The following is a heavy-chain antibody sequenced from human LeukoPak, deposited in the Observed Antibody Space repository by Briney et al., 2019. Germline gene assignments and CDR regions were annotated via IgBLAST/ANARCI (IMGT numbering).Heavy chain of an antibody. CDR1: GFTFSSYS. CDR3: ARDGSPGQLVLNAFDI. V-gene: IGHV3-7*01. D-gene: IGHD6-13*01. J-gene: IGHJ3*02. CDR2: IKQDGSEK. Sequence: GGSLRLSCAASGFTFSSYSMNWVRQAPGKGLEWVANIKQDGSEKYYVDSVKGRFTISRDNAKNSLYLQMNSLRAGDTAVYYCARDGSPGQLVLNAFDIWGQGTMVTVSS.